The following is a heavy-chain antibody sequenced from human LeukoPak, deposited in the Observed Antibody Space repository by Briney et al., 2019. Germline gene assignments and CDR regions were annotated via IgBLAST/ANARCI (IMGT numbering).Heavy chain of an antibody. D-gene: IGHD6-13*01. Sequence: GGSLRLSCAASGFTFSNAWMSWVRQAPGKGLEWVANIKQDGSEKYYVDSVKGRFTISRDNAKNSLYLQMNSLRAEDTAVYYCARRSSSSWCFDYWGQGTLVTVSS. V-gene: IGHV3-7*01. CDR1: GFTFSNAW. J-gene: IGHJ4*02. CDR2: IKQDGSEK. CDR3: ARRSSSSWCFDY.